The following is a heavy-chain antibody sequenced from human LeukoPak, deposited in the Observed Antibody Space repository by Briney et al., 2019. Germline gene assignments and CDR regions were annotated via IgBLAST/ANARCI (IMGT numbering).Heavy chain of an antibody. J-gene: IGHJ4*02. Sequence: ASVKVSCKASGYTFTGYYMHWVRQAPGKGLEWMGGFDPEDGETIYAQKFQGRVTMTEDTSTDTAYMELSSLRSEDTAVYYCAFHRLMVRGPPTPHFDYWGQGTLVTVSS. D-gene: IGHD3-10*01. CDR3: AFHRLMVRGPPTPHFDY. CDR1: GYTFTGYY. CDR2: FDPEDGET. V-gene: IGHV1-24*01.